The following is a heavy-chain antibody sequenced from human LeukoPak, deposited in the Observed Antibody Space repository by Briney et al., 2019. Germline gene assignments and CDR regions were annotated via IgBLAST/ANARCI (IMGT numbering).Heavy chain of an antibody. J-gene: IGHJ4*02. D-gene: IGHD1-14*01. V-gene: IGHV4-59*01. CDR2: IYYSGST. CDR1: GGSISSYY. Sequence: PSETLSLTCTVSGGSISSYYWSWIRQPPGKELEWLGYIYYSGSTNYNPSLKSRVTISVDTSKNQFSLKLSSVTAADTAVYYCARAPLLPPDYYFDYWGQGTLVTVSS. CDR3: ARAPLLPPDYYFDY.